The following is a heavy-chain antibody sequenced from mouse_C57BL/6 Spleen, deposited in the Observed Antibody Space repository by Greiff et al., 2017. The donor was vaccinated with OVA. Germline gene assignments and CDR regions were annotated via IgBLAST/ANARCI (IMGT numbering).Heavy chain of an antibody. Sequence: EVKLQESGPELVKPGASVKIPCKASGYTFTDYNMDWVKQSHGKSLEWIGDINPNNGGTIYNQKFKGKATLTVDKASSTAYMELRSLTSEDTAVYYCARRGYYYGSSSFDYWGQGTTLTVSS. CDR1: GYTFTDYN. J-gene: IGHJ2*01. CDR2: INPNNGGT. D-gene: IGHD1-1*01. V-gene: IGHV1-18*01. CDR3: ARRGYYYGSSSFDY.